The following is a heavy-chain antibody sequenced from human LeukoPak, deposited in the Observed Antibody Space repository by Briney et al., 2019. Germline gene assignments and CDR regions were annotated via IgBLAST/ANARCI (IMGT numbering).Heavy chain of an antibody. CDR3: AKAIAAAGN. CDR2: IKSKNNGVTT. J-gene: IGHJ4*02. V-gene: IGHV3-15*01. D-gene: IGHD6-13*01. Sequence: GGSLRLSCAASGFTFSNAWMSWVRQAPGKGLEWVGRIKSKNNGVTTDYAAPVKGRFTISRDDSKNTLYLQMNSLRAEDTAVYYCAKAIAAAGNWGQGTLVAVSS. CDR1: GFTFSNAW.